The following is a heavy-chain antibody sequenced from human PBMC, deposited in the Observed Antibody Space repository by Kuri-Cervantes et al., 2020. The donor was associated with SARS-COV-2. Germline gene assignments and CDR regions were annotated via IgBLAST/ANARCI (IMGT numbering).Heavy chain of an antibody. Sequence: LSLTCTVSGGSISSGDYYWSWIRQPPGKGLEWIGYIYYSGSTYYNPSLKSRVTISVDTSKNQFSLKLSSVTAADTAVYYCARDIAVASGYYFDYWGQGTLVTVSS. J-gene: IGHJ4*02. CDR2: IYYSGST. D-gene: IGHD6-19*01. V-gene: IGHV4-30-4*01. CDR1: GGSISSGDYY. CDR3: ARDIAVASGYYFDY.